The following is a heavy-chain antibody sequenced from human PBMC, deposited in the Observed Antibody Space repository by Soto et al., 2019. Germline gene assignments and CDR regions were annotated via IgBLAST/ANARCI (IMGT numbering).Heavy chain of an antibody. J-gene: IGHJ6*02. CDR3: ARERLRFLEWLLSPLDYYGMDV. Sequence: GASVKVSCKASGYTFTSYGISWVRQAPGQGLEWMGWISAYNGNTNYAQKLQGRVTMTTDTSTSTAYMELRSLRSDDTAVYYCARERLRFLEWLLSPLDYYGMDVWGQGTTVTVS. V-gene: IGHV1-18*04. CDR2: ISAYNGNT. D-gene: IGHD3-3*01. CDR1: GYTFTSYG.